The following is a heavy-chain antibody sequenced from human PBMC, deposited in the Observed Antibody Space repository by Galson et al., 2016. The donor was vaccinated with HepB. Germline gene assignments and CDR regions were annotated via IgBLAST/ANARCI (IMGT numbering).Heavy chain of an antibody. V-gene: IGHV3-23*01. D-gene: IGHD4-17*01. Sequence: CAASGFTFNNYAMTWVRQAPGKGLEWLSTISGNGIATNYGDSLRGRFTISRDDSRNTLFLHMNSLRAEDTAVYYCAKNPNFGDYAYSDHWGQGTLVTVSS. CDR3: AKNPNFGDYAYSDH. J-gene: IGHJ4*02. CDR2: ISGNGIAT. CDR1: GFTFNNYA.